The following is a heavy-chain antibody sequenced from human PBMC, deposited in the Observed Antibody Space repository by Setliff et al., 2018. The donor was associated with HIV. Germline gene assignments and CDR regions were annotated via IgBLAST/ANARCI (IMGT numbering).Heavy chain of an antibody. CDR3: ARGSCFNIGCLDS. J-gene: IGHJ4*02. D-gene: IGHD2-15*01. V-gene: IGHV4-38-2*02. CDR2: IYHSGKT. Sequence: PSETLSLTCSVSGFSISSDYYWNWVRQPPGQGLEWIGSIYHSGKTYSNPSLKSRVTVSVDTSMNQFSLNLNSVTATDTAVYYCARGSCFNIGCLDSWGQGALVTVSS. CDR1: GFSISSDYY.